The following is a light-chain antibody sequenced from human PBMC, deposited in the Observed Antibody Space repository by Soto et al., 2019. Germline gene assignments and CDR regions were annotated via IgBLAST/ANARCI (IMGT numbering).Light chain of an antibody. J-gene: IGLJ2*01. CDR1: SADIGAFNY. CDR3: CSYSTTSALV. Sequence: QSVLTQPASVSGSPGQSITLSCAGTSADIGAFNYVSWYQHHPDKAPKLLIYDVSARPSGVSTRFSASKSANTASLTISGRQADDEADYYCCSYSTTSALVFGGGTKVTVL. V-gene: IGLV2-14*03. CDR2: DVS.